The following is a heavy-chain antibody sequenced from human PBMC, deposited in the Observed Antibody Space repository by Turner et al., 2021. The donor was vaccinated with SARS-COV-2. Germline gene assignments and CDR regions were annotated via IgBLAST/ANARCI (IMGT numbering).Heavy chain of an antibody. V-gene: IGHV1-18*01. CDR2: ISPYDGDT. D-gene: IGHD2-21*01. CDR3: ARLGEFSYGMDV. J-gene: IGHJ6*02. Sequence: QVQLVQSGAEVQKPGSSVKVSCKASGGTFSSYAINWVRQAPGQGLEWMGGISPYDGDTKYAQKLRVRVTMTADTSTSTAYMELRSLKIDDTALYYCARLGEFSYGMDVWGQGTTVTVSS. CDR1: GGTFSSYA.